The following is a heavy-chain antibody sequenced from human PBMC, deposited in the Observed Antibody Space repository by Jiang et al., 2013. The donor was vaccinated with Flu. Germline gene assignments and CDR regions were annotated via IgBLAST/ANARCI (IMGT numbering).Heavy chain of an antibody. CDR3: ARDPDTPVPIDY. Sequence: KPGDSVKVSCKTSGYSFTDYYIHWVRQAPGQGLEWMGWLHPNSGDTRYEQKFQGRLTMTRDTSTTTAYMELNRLKPDDTAVYFCARDPDTPVPIDYWGQGTLVT. CDR2: LHPNSGDT. CDR1: GYSFTDYY. J-gene: IGHJ4*02. V-gene: IGHV1-2*02. D-gene: IGHD2-15*01.